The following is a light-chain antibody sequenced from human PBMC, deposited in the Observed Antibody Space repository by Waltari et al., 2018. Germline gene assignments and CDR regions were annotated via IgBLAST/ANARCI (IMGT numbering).Light chain of an antibody. CDR1: SSDVGGLKL. CDR2: ADS. V-gene: IGLV2-23*01. J-gene: IGLJ2*01. Sequence: QSALTQPAPVSGSPGPSIPLSRPGTSSDVGGLKLFSWYQQHPGKAPRLMIYADSNRPSGSSNRFSGSKSGNTASLTISGLQAEDEAAYYCCSYAGSSTVKFGEGTYLTVL. CDR3: CSYAGSSTVK.